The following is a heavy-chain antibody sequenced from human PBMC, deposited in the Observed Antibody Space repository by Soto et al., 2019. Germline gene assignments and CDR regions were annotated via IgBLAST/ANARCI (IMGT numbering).Heavy chain of an antibody. CDR1: GYNFADYW. V-gene: IGHV5-51*01. Sequence: PGESLKISCKASGYNFADYWIGWVRQMPGKGLEWMGIIYPGDSDTRYSPSFRGQVTISADKSINTAYLQWDSLRAEDTAVYYCAKASDYYDNSGDYYHYLGMDVWGQGTTVTVSS. J-gene: IGHJ6*02. D-gene: IGHD3-22*01. CDR3: AKASDYYDNSGDYYHYLGMDV. CDR2: IYPGDSDT.